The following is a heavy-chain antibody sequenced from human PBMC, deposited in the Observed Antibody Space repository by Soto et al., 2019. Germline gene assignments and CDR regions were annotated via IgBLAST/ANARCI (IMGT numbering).Heavy chain of an antibody. V-gene: IGHV1-46*01. CDR2: INPSGGST. J-gene: IGHJ6*02. D-gene: IGHD6-6*01. Sequence: VASVKVSCKASGYTFTSYYMHWVRQAPGQGLEWMGIINPSGGSTSYAQKFQGRVTMTRDTSTSTVYMELSSLRSEDTTVYYCARDRVSSSTGYYYYGMDVWGQGTTVTVSS. CDR1: GYTFTSYY. CDR3: ARDRVSSSTGYYYYGMDV.